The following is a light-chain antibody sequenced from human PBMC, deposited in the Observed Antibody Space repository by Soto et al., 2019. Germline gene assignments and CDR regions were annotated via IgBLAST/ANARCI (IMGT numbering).Light chain of an antibody. CDR2: WGS. Sequence: DIVMTQSPLSLPVTPGEPASMSCRSSQSLLHSSGNNYLDWYVPKPGQSPQLLIHWGSNRASGVPDRFSGSGSGTDFTLKISRVEAEDVGIYYCMHGQHTPITFGQGTRLEIK. CDR3: MHGQHTPIT. CDR1: QSLLHSSGNNY. V-gene: IGKV2-28*01. J-gene: IGKJ5*01.